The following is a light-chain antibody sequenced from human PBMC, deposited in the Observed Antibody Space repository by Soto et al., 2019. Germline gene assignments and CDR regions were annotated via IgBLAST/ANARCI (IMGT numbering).Light chain of an antibody. CDR3: RSYGGSDRYVV. Sequence: QSVLTQFPSASGSPGQSVTISCTGTSSDVGAYNYVSWYQQHPGKAPKLMIYEVTKRPSGVPDRFSGSKSGNTASLTVSGLQADDEADYYCRSYGGSDRYVVFGGGPKLTVL. J-gene: IGLJ2*01. CDR1: SSDVGAYNY. CDR2: EVT. V-gene: IGLV2-8*01.